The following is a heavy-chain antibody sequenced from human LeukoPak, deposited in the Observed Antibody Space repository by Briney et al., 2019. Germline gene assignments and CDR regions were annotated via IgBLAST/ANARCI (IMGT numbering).Heavy chain of an antibody. CDR3: AKETWYYDFWSGYSSDY. V-gene: IGHV3-9*01. D-gene: IGHD3-3*01. Sequence: PGGSLRLSCAASGFTFDDYAMHWVRQAPGKGLEWVSGISWNSGSIGYADSVKGRFTISRDNSKNTLYLQMNSLRAEDTAVYYCAKETWYYDFWSGYSSDYWGQGTLVTVSS. CDR1: GFTFDDYA. J-gene: IGHJ4*02. CDR2: ISWNSGSI.